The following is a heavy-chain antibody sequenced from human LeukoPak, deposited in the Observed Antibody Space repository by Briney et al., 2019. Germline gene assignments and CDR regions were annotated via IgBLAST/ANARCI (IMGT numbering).Heavy chain of an antibody. J-gene: IGHJ5*02. CDR2: IIPIFGTA. CDR1: GGTFSGYA. CDR3: ARARGDYTLYNWFDP. V-gene: IGHV1-69*13. Sequence: SVKVSCKASGGTFSGYAISWVRQAPGQGLEWMGGIIPIFGTANYAQKFQGRVTITADESTSTAYMELSSLRSEDTAVYYCARARGDYTLYNWFDPWGQGTLVTVSS. D-gene: IGHD4-17*01.